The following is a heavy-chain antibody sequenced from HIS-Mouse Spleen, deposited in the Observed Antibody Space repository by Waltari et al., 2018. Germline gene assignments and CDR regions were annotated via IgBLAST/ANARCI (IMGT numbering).Heavy chain of an antibody. CDR3: AREIPYSSSWYDWYFEL. Sequence: QLQLQESGPGLVKPSETLSLTCTVSGGSISSSSYYWGGIRQPPGKGLEWIGGIYYSGRTYYNPYLKSRVPISGETSKNQFSRKLSSVTAADTAVYYCAREIPYSSSWYDWYFELWGRGTLVTVSS. CDR2: IYYSGRT. J-gene: IGHJ2*01. D-gene: IGHD6-13*01. V-gene: IGHV4-39*07. CDR1: GGSISSSSYY.